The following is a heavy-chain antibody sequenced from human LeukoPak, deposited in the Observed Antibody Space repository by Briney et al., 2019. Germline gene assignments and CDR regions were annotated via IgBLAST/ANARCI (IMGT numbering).Heavy chain of an antibody. Sequence: SVKVSCKPTGGTFSTYAISWVRQAPGQGLEWMGGIIPILGTAKYAKKFQGRVTITADEFTSTAHMELSSLRSEDTAVYYCASNTNYYEGSGHYVFDYWGQGTLVTISS. V-gene: IGHV1-69*01. CDR3: ASNTNYYEGSGHYVFDY. CDR1: GGTFSTYA. D-gene: IGHD3-22*01. CDR2: IIPILGTA. J-gene: IGHJ4*02.